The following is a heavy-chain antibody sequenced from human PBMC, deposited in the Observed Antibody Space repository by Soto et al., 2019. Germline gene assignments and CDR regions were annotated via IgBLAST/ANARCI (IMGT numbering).Heavy chain of an antibody. J-gene: IGHJ4*02. CDR1: GDSVTSGTYY. CDR2: LYSGTT. D-gene: IGHD3-10*01. Sequence: SETLSLTCTVSGDSVTSGTYYWTWIRQPPGRGLEWSGYLYSGTTNYHPSLKSRVTIALDTSRKQFSLKLSSVTAADTALYYCARTHYFGSGRGGLDYWGQGTLVTVSS. CDR3: ARTHYFGSGRGGLDY. V-gene: IGHV4-61*01.